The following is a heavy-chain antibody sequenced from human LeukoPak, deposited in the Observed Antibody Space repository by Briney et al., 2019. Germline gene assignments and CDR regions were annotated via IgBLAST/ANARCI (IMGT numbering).Heavy chain of an antibody. CDR2: MNPNSGNT. Sequence: ASVKVSCKASGYTFTSYDINWVRQATGQGLEWMGWMNPNSGNTGYAQKFQGRVTMTRNTSISTAYMELSSLRSEDTAVYYCARGRYVTIFGVVISFGSFDYWGQGTLVTVSS. CDR3: ARGRYVTIFGVVISFGSFDY. D-gene: IGHD3-3*01. CDR1: GYTFTSYD. V-gene: IGHV1-8*01. J-gene: IGHJ4*02.